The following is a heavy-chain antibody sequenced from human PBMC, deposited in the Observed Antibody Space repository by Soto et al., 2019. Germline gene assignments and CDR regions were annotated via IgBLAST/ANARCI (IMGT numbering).Heavy chain of an antibody. J-gene: IGHJ6*02. V-gene: IGHV3-23*01. CDR2: ISGGGGST. CDR3: AKVSLGALTFTDYYYYGLDV. Sequence: GGSLRLSCAASGFTFSAYAMNWVRQAPGKGLEWVSAISGGGGSTYYADSVKGRVTISRDNSKNTLYLQMNSLRAEDTAVYYCAKVSLGALTFTDYYYYGLDVWGQGTTVTVSS. CDR1: GFTFSAYA. D-gene: IGHD1-26*01.